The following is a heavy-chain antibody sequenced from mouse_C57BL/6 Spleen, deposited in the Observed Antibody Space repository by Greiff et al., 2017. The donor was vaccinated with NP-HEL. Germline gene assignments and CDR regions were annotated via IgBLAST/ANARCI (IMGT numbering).Heavy chain of an antibody. CDR2: IRNKANNHAT. CDR3: TLLITTVVGYFDV. V-gene: IGHV6-6*01. CDR1: GFTFSDAW. D-gene: IGHD1-1*01. Sequence: EVKVEESGGGLVQPGGSMKLSCAASGFTFSDAWMDWVRQSPEKGLEWVAEIRNKANNHATYYAESVKGRFTISRDDSKSSVYLQMNSLRAEDTGIYYCTLLITTVVGYFDVWGTGTTVTVSS. J-gene: IGHJ1*03.